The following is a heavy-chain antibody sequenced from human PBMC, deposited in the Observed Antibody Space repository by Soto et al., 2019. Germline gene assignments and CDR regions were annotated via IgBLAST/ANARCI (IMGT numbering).Heavy chain of an antibody. Sequence: EVQLVESGGGLVQHGGSLRLSCVASGFTFSSSEMNWVRQAPGKGLEWVSYIHPAGQPIFYADSVKGRFTISRDNAKNSLYLQMNSLRADETSVYYWARRGSSWSQGTMVTATS. V-gene: IGHV3-48*03. D-gene: IGHD2-2*01. CDR3: ARRGSS. CDR2: IHPAGQPI. CDR1: GFTFSSSE. J-gene: IGHJ3*01.